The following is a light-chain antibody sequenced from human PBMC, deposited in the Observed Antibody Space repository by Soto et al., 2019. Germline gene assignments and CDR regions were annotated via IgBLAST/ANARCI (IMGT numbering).Light chain of an antibody. V-gene: IGLV2-14*03. Sequence: VLTQPASVSGSPGQSIAISCTGTGSDVDAYNFVSWYQHHPGKAPKLMIFDVNNRPSGVSNRFSGSKSGNTASLTISGLQAEDEADYYCTSYTTSSTYVFGTGTKVTVL. CDR2: DVN. CDR3: TSYTTSSTYV. CDR1: GSDVDAYNF. J-gene: IGLJ1*01.